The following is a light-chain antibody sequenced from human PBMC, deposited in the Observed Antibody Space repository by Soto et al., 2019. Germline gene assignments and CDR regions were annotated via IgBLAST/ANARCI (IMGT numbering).Light chain of an antibody. V-gene: IGKV1-5*01. CDR2: DAS. CDR1: QNIFTY. CDR3: QHYTLYSAS. J-gene: IGKJ3*01. Sequence: EIHMTESPSTLSASFVGRVTISCRASQNIFTYLAWYQQKPGKAPKLLIFDASTLQSGVPPRFSGSGSGTEFTLTISSLQPDDFATYYCQHYTLYSASFGPGTKVDIK.